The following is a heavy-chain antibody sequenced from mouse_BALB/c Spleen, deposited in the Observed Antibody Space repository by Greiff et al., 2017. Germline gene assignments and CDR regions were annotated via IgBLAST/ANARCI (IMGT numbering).Heavy chain of an antibody. Sequence: EVHLVESGGGLVKLGRSLKLSCAASGFTFSSYYMSWVRQTPEKRLELVAAINSNGGSTYYPDTVKGRFTISRDNAKNTLYLQMSSLKSEDTALYYCARRIYYDTGNAMDYWGQGTSVTVSS. CDR3: ARRIYYDTGNAMDY. D-gene: IGHD2-4*01. CDR1: GFTFSSYY. V-gene: IGHV5-6-2*01. J-gene: IGHJ4*01. CDR2: INSNGGST.